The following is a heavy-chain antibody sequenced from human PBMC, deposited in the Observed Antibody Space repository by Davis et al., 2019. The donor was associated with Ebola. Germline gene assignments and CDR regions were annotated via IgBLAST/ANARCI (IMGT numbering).Heavy chain of an antibody. CDR2: ISWNSGSI. CDR1: GFTFDDYA. V-gene: IGHV3-9*01. J-gene: IGHJ4*02. Sequence: GGSLRLSCAASGFTFDDYAMHWVRQAPGKGLEWVSGISWNSGSIGYADSVKGRFTISRDNAKNSLYLRMNSLRAEDTALYYCAKDHYIAAAGTLDYWGQGTLVTVSS. CDR3: AKDHYIAAAGTLDY. D-gene: IGHD6-13*01.